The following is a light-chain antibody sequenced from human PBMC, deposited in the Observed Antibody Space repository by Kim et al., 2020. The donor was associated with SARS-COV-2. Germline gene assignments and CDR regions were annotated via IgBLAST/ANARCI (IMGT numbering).Light chain of an antibody. CDR1: SGHSSYA. CDR2: LNSDGSH. V-gene: IGLV4-69*01. CDR3: QTWGTGQWV. J-gene: IGLJ2*01. Sequence: QLVLTQSPSASASLGASVKLTCTLSSGHSSYAIAWHQQQPEKGPRYLMKLNSDGSHSKGDGIPDHFSGSSSGAERYLTISSLQSEDEADYYCQTWGTGQWVFGGGTQLTVL.